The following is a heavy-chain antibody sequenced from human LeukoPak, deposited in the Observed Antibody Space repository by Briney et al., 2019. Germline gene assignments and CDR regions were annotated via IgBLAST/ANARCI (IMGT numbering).Heavy chain of an antibody. J-gene: IGHJ3*01. D-gene: IGHD5-24*01. V-gene: IGHV3-23*01. Sequence: LSGGSLILSCAASGFNFNDAAMTWVRQAPGKGLEWVSLIASSGRNTYYTDSVRGRFTISRDNSKKTLSLQMNSLRVEDTAIYYCAKDIQLSAWGLGTMVTVSS. CDR2: IASSGRNT. CDR3: AKDIQLSA. CDR1: GFNFNDAA.